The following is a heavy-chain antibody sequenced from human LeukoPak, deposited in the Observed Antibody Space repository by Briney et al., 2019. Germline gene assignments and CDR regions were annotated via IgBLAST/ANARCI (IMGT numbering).Heavy chain of an antibody. CDR2: INSDGSSI. CDR3: ARDGSGYCSSTSCYTSWFDP. Sequence: GGSLRLSCAASGFTFSSYWMHWVRQAPGKGLVWVSRINSDGSSISYADSVKGRFTISRDNAKNTLYLQMNSLRAEDTAVYYCARDGSGYCSSTSCYTSWFDPWGREPWSPSPQ. V-gene: IGHV3-74*01. J-gene: IGHJ5*02. CDR1: GFTFSSYW. D-gene: IGHD2-2*02.